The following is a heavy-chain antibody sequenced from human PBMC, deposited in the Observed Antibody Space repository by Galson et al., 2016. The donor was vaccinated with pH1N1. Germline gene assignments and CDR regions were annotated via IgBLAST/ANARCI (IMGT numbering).Heavy chain of an antibody. CDR1: GYIFIRDY. J-gene: IGHJ4*02. Sequence: SVKVSCKASGYIFIRDYFHWVRQAPGQGLEWMGVIDPSNGGTTYAQKFQGSVTMTRDTSTSTVYMDLSGLKSEDAAVYYCIRDLGRLRDFWGQGTLVTVSS. V-gene: IGHV1-46*03. CDR3: IRDLGRLRDF. D-gene: IGHD7-27*01. CDR2: IDPSNGGT.